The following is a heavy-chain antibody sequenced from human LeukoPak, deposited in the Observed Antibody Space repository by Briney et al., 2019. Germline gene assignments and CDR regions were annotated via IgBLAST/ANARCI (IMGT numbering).Heavy chain of an antibody. Sequence: GGSLRLSCVGSGFTFENYALHWVRQAPGKGPKWMSVISYDGSHRYYADSVEGRFTISRDNSKNTVYLQMNGLGPSDTAVYFCARVGCSGEHCYYDHWGQGTLVTVSS. CDR3: ARVGCSGEHCYYDH. J-gene: IGHJ4*02. V-gene: IGHV3-30*04. CDR2: ISYDGSHR. D-gene: IGHD2-15*01. CDR1: GFTFENYA.